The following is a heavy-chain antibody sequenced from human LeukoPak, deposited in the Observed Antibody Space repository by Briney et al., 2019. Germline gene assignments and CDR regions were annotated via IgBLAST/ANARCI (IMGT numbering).Heavy chain of an antibody. J-gene: IGHJ4*02. CDR1: GYTFTSYG. CDR3: ARGPYCSGGTCYSQYFDY. CDR2: ISGYNGNT. D-gene: IGHD2-15*01. Sequence: ASVKLSCKASGYTFTSYGISWVRQAPAQGLDWMGWISGYNGNTHYAQKLQGRVTMTTDTSTSTADMELRSLRSDDTAVYYCARGPYCSGGTCYSQYFDYWGQGTLVTVSS. V-gene: IGHV1-18*01.